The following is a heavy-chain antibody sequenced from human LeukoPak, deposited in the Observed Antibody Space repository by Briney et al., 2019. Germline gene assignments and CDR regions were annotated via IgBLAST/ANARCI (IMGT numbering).Heavy chain of an antibody. J-gene: IGHJ4*02. CDR3: AKDPEQQLPY. CDR2: ISYDGSNK. Sequence: GGSLRLSCAASGFTFSSYGMHWIRQAPGKGLEWVAVISYDGSNKYYADSVKGRFTISRDNSKNTLYLQMNSLRAEDTAVYYCAKDPEQQLPYWGQGTLVTVSS. CDR1: GFTFSSYG. D-gene: IGHD6-13*01. V-gene: IGHV3-30*18.